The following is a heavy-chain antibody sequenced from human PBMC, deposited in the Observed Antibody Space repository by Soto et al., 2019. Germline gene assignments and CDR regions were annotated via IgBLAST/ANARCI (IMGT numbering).Heavy chain of an antibody. V-gene: IGHV3-7*01. D-gene: IGHD6-6*01. CDR3: AREEYSSSFHYYYYYMDV. J-gene: IGHJ6*03. CDR2: IKQDESEK. CDR1: GFTFSSYW. Sequence: GGSLRLSCAASGFTFSSYWMSWVRQAPGKGLEWVANIKQDESEKYYVDSVKGRFTISRDNAKNSLYLQMNSLRAEDTAVYYCAREEYSSSFHYYYYYMDVWGTGTTVTVSS.